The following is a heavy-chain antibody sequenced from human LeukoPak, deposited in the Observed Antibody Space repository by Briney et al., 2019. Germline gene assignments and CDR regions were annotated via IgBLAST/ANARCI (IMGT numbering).Heavy chain of an antibody. CDR2: IWYDGSNK. V-gene: IGHV3-33*01. Sequence: GGSLRLSCAASGFTFSSYGMHWVRQAPGKGLEWVAVIWYDGSNKYYADSVKGRFTISRDNSKNTLYLQMNSLRAEDTAVYYCARSPATYYYDSSGYYYFDYWGQGTLVTVSS. J-gene: IGHJ4*02. CDR1: GFTFSSYG. CDR3: ARSPATYYYDSSGYYYFDY. D-gene: IGHD3-22*01.